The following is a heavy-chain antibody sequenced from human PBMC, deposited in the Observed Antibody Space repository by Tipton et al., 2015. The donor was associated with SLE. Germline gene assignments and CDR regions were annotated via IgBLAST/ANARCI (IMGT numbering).Heavy chain of an antibody. CDR2: TYYSGST. CDR1: GGSISSYY. V-gene: IGHV4-59*08. CDR3: AGDQYDSSGYYYPPHFDY. D-gene: IGHD3-22*01. Sequence: TLSLTCTASGGSISSYYWSWIRQPPGKGLEWIGYTYYSGSTNYNPSLKSRVTISVDTSKTQFSLKLSSVTAADTAVYYCAGDQYDSSGYYYPPHFDYWGQGTLVTVSS. J-gene: IGHJ4*02.